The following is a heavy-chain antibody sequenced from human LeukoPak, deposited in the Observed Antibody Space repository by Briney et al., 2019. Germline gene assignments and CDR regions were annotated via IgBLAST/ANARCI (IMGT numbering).Heavy chain of an antibody. CDR2: ISWNSGSI. D-gene: IGHD5-24*01. CDR3: AKDLGSGSMATSPGFDY. V-gene: IGHV3-9*01. Sequence: GGFLRLSCAASGFTFDDYAMHWVRQAPGKGRGWVSGISWNSGSIGYADSVKGRFTISRDNAKTSLYLQMNSLRAEDTALYYCAKDLGSGSMATSPGFDYWGQGTLVTVSS. J-gene: IGHJ4*02. CDR1: GFTFDDYA.